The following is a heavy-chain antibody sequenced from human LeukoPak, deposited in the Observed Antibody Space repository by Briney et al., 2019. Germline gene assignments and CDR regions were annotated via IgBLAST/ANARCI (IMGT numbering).Heavy chain of an antibody. D-gene: IGHD3-3*01. J-gene: IGHJ6*03. CDR3: ARVHPRDYDFWEMDYYYMDV. CDR2: IIPIFGTA. V-gene: IGHV1-69*01. CDR1: GGTFSSSA. Sequence: SVKVSCKASGGTFSSSAISWVRQAPGQGLEWMGGIIPIFGTANYAQKFQGRVTITADESTSTAYMELSSLRSEDTAVYYCARVHPRDYDFWEMDYYYMDVWGKGTTVTVSS.